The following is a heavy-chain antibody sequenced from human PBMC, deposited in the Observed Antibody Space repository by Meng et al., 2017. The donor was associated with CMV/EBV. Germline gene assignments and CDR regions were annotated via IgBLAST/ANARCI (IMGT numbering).Heavy chain of an antibody. CDR2: INHSGST. V-gene: IGHV4-34*01. D-gene: IGHD6-13*01. CDR3: ARGRGSWYFVDY. J-gene: IGHJ4*02. CDR1: CGCFSGYD. Sequence: GHLHRAAHGLWAPHASLPPAVVFCCGCFSGYDWSWICQPPGKGLECVGEINHSGSTNYHPSLKSRATISVETSKNQFSLKLSSVAAADTAVYYCARGRGSWYFVDYWGQGTLVTVSS.